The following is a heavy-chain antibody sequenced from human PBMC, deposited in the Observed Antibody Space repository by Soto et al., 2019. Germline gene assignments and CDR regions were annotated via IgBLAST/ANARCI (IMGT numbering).Heavy chain of an antibody. CDR1: GYTFTSYA. J-gene: IGHJ6*02. CDR2: INAGNGNT. CDR3: ASSPSYSGMHV. V-gene: IGHV1-3*05. Sequence: QVQLVQSGAEEKKPGASVKVSCKASGYTFTSYAMHWVRQAPGQRLEWMGWINAGNGNTKYSQKCQGRVTITRDTSASTAYMELSSLRSEDTAVYYCASSPSYSGMHVWGQGTTVTVSS.